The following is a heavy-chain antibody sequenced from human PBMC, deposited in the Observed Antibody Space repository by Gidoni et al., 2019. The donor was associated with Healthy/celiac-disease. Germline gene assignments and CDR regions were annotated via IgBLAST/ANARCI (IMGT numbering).Heavy chain of an antibody. CDR1: GFTFSSYA. V-gene: IGHV3-23*01. D-gene: IGHD6-19*01. CDR2: SSGSGGST. Sequence: EVQLLESGGGLVQPGGSLRLSCAASGFTFSSYAMSWVRQAPGKGLEWVSASSGSGGSTYYADSVKGRFTISRDNSKNTLYLQMNSLRAEDTAVYYCAKTPPGISGWYSYYFDYWGQGTLVTVSS. CDR3: AKTPPGISGWYSYYFDY. J-gene: IGHJ4*02.